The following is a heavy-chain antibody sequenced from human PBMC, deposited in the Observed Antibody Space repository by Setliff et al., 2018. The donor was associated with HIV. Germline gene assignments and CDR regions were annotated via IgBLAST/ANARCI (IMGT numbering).Heavy chain of an antibody. CDR1: GGSISSGSYY. Sequence: TLSFTCTVSGGSISSGSYYWSWIRQPAGKGLEWIGRIYTSGSTNYNPSLKSRVTISVDTSKNQFSLKLRSVTAADTAVYYCARETYYYDNPQYYYYYMDVWGKGTTVTVSS. V-gene: IGHV4-61*02. J-gene: IGHJ6*03. CDR2: IYTSGST. D-gene: IGHD3-22*01. CDR3: ARETYYYDNPQYYYYYMDV.